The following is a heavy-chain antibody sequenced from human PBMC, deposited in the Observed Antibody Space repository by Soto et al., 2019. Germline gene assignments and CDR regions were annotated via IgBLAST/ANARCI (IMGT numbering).Heavy chain of an antibody. CDR1: GYTFTSYY. Sequence: QVQLVQSGAEVKKPGASVKVSCKASGYTFTSYYMHWVRQAPGQGLEWMGIINPSGGSTSYAQKFQGRVTMTRDTSTSTVYMELSSLRSEDTAVYYCARDGVESGESLHMDVWGQGTTVTVSS. CDR3: ARDGVESGESLHMDV. J-gene: IGHJ6*02. D-gene: IGHD3-10*01. V-gene: IGHV1-46*01. CDR2: INPSGGST.